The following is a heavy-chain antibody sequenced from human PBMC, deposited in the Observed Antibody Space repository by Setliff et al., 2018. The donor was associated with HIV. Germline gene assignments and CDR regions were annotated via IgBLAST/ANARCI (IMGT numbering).Heavy chain of an antibody. CDR2: INHNRKT. CDR1: GGSLSGYF. CDR3: AREPDY. J-gene: IGHJ4*02. V-gene: IGHV4-34*01. Sequence: SETLSLTCAVYGGSLSGYFWSWVRQSPGKGLEWIGEINHNRKTNYNPSLKSRVTISIDRSKNQFSPKLNSVIAADTAVYYCAREPDYWGQGILVTVSS.